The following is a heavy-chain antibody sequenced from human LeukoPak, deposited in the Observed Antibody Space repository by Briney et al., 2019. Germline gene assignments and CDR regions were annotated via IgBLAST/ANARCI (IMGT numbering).Heavy chain of an antibody. CDR3: ATYDSSGYYYVDY. CDR1: GFTFSSYS. D-gene: IGHD3-22*01. V-gene: IGHV3-21*01. J-gene: IGHJ4*02. CDR2: ISSSSSYI. Sequence: PGGSLRLSCAASGFTFSSYSMNWARQAPGKGLEWVSSISSSSSYIYYADSVKGRFTISRDNAKNSLYLQMNSLRAEDTAVYYCATYDSSGYYYVDYWGQGTLVTVSS.